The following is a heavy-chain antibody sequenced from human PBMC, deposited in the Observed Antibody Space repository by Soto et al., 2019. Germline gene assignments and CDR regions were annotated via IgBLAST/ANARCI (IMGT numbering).Heavy chain of an antibody. J-gene: IGHJ5*02. D-gene: IGHD5-12*01. CDR1: GYTFTAYY. CDR2: INPNSGGT. Sequence: QVQLVQSGAEVKKPGASVKVSCKASGYTFTAYYMHWVRQAPGQWLEWMGWINPNSGGTYHAQNFQGRVTMTRDTSTTTAYMELASLRSYDTAVYYCARGGGRGYNELDPWGHGTLVIVSS. V-gene: IGHV1-2*02. CDR3: ARGGGRGYNELDP.